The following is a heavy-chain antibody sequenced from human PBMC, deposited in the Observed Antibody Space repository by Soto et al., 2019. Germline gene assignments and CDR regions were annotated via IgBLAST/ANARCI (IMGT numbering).Heavy chain of an antibody. CDR2: IIPIFGTA. CDR1: GGTFSSYA. V-gene: IGHV1-69*05. CDR3: AAYYYDSSGSYFDY. J-gene: IGHJ4*02. Sequence: GASVKVSCKASGGTFSSYASSWVRQAPGQGLEWMGGIIPIFGTANYAQKFQGRVTMIRDTSISTAYMELSRLRSDDTAVYYCAAYYYDSSGSYFDYCGQGTLVTVSS. D-gene: IGHD3-22*01.